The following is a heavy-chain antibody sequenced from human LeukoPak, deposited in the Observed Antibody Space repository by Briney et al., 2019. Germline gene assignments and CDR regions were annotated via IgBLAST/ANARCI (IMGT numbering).Heavy chain of an antibody. J-gene: IGHJ4*02. Sequence: PGGSLRLSCAASGFTFSSYAMSWVRQAPGKGLEWVSAISGSGGSTYYADSVKGRFTISRDNSKNTLYLQMNSLRAEDTAVYYCAKPVTIFGVVVGDFFDYWGQGTLVTVSS. CDR1: GFTFSSYA. V-gene: IGHV3-23*01. CDR2: ISGSGGST. CDR3: AKPVTIFGVVVGDFFDY. D-gene: IGHD3-3*01.